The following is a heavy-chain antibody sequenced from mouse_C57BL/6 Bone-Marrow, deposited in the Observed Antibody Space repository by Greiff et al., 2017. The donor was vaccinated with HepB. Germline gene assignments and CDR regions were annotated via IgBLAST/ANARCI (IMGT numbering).Heavy chain of an antibody. Sequence: EVKLQQSGTVLARPGASVKMSCKTSGYTFTSYWMHWVKQRPGQGLEWIGAIYPGNSDTSYNQKFKGKAKLTAVTSASTAYMELSSLTNEDSAVYYCTRERGWLPPYYYAMDYWGQGTSVTVSS. CDR3: TRERGWLPPYYYAMDY. CDR2: IYPGNSDT. J-gene: IGHJ4*01. CDR1: GYTFTSYW. V-gene: IGHV1-5*01. D-gene: IGHD2-3*01.